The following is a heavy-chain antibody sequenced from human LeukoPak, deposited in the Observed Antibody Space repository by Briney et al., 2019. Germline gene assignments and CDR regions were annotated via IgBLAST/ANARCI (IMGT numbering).Heavy chain of an antibody. CDR3: ARRSGGSYYY. CDR1: GGSISSSSYY. V-gene: IGHV4-39*01. J-gene: IGHJ4*02. CDR2: IYYSGST. Sequence: SETLSLTCTVSGGSISSSSYYWGWIRQPPGKGLEWIGSIYYSGSTYYNPSLKSRVTISVDTSKNQFSLKLSSVTAADTAVYYRARRSGGSYYYWGQGTLVTVSS. D-gene: IGHD1-26*01.